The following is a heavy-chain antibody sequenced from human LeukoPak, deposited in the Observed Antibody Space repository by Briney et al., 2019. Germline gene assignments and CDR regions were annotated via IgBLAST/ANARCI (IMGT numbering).Heavy chain of an antibody. CDR1: GFTFSIYA. D-gene: IGHD3-3*01. Sequence: GGSLRLSCAASGFTFSIYAMSWVRQAPGKGLEWVSAISGSGGPTYYADSVKGRFTISRDNSKNTLYLQMNSLRAEDTAVYYCAKDMEGSYYYYYYMDVWGKGTTVTVSS. CDR3: AKDMEGSYYYYYYMDV. V-gene: IGHV3-23*01. CDR2: ISGSGGPT. J-gene: IGHJ6*03.